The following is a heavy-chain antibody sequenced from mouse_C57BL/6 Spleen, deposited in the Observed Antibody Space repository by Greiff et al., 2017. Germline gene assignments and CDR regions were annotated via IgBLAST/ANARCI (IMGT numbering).Heavy chain of an antibody. CDR1: GYTFTSYW. CDR2: IYPGSGST. J-gene: IGHJ1*03. Sequence: VQLQQPGAELVKPGASVKMSCKASGYTFTSYWITWVKQRPGQGLEWIGDIYPGSGSTNYNEKFKSKDTLTVDTSSSTAYMQLSSLTSEDSAVYYCARNREDGYYVRYFDVWGTGTTVTVSS. CDR3: ARNREDGYYVRYFDV. D-gene: IGHD2-3*01. V-gene: IGHV1-55*01.